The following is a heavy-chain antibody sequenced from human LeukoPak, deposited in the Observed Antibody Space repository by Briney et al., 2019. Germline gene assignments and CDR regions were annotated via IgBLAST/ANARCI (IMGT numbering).Heavy chain of an antibody. Sequence: ASVTVSCKASGGTFSSYAISWVRQAPGQGLEWMGGIIPIFGTANYAQKFQVRVTITADESTITAYMELSSLRSEDTAVYYCASHYYDSSGYYYGFDYWGQGTLVTVSS. D-gene: IGHD3-22*01. CDR3: ASHYYDSSGYYYGFDY. V-gene: IGHV1-69*13. CDR2: IIPIFGTA. CDR1: GGTFSSYA. J-gene: IGHJ4*02.